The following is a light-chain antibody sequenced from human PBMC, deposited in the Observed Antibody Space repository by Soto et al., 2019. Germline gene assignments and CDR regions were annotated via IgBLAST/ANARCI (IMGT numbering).Light chain of an antibody. CDR1: QTVRDN. Sequence: EIVMTQSPATLSVSPGERATLSCRASQTVRDNLGWYQQKPGQAPRLLIYDASNRATGIPARFSGTGSETDFTLTISSLEPEDFAIYYCQQRSKMPLTFGHGTRWIS. CDR3: QQRSKMPLT. CDR2: DAS. V-gene: IGKV3-11*01. J-gene: IGKJ1*01.